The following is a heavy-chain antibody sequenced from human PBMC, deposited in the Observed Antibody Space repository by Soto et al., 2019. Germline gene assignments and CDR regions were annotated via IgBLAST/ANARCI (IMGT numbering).Heavy chain of an antibody. CDR2: INAGNGNT. D-gene: IGHD2-21*02. J-gene: IGHJ4*02. Sequence: GPSVKVSCKASGYTFTSYSMHWVRQAPGQRLEWMGWINAGNGNTKYSQKFQGRVTITRDTSASTAYMELSSLRSEDTAVYYCARSIVVVTALYYWGQGTLVTVSS. CDR3: ARSIVVVTALYY. V-gene: IGHV1-3*01. CDR1: GYTFTSYS.